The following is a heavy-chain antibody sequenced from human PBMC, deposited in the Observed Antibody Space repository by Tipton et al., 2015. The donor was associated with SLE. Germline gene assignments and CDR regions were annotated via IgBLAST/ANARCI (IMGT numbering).Heavy chain of an antibody. D-gene: IGHD2-15*01. Sequence: TLSLTCTVSGGSISNYYWTWIRQPPGKGLEWIGDIYYSGRTTYSPSLKSRVTMSVDTSQNQFSLNLSSVTAADTAVYFCARVARGGFGYWGQGTLVTVSS. CDR3: ARVARGGFGY. V-gene: IGHV4-59*01. CDR1: GGSISNYY. CDR2: IYYSGRT. J-gene: IGHJ4*02.